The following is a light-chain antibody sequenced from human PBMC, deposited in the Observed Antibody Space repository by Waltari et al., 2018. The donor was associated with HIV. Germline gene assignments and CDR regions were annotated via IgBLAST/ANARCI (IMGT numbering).Light chain of an antibody. CDR3: GTWDSSLNLYV. CDR2: DNG. Sequence: QSVLTQPPSVSAAPGQKVSFSCSGGNSNLGNNYVSWYQQLPGRAPRLLIHDNGKRPSGIPDRFSASKAGMSATLDITGLQIVDEADYYCGTWDSSLNLYVFGPGTTVAVL. V-gene: IGLV1-51*01. J-gene: IGLJ1*01. CDR1: NSNLGNNY.